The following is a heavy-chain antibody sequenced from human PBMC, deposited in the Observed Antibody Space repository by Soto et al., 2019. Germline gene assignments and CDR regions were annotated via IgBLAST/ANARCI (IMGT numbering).Heavy chain of an antibody. J-gene: IGHJ1*01. Sequence: ASVKVSCKASGYTFTSYGISWVRQAPGQGLEWMGWISAYNGNTNYAQKLQGRVTMTTDTSTSTAYMELRSLRSDDTAVYYCARDRCSGGSCYFEYFQHWGQGTLVTSPQ. CDR1: GYTFTSYG. V-gene: IGHV1-18*01. D-gene: IGHD2-15*01. CDR3: ARDRCSGGSCYFEYFQH. CDR2: ISAYNGNT.